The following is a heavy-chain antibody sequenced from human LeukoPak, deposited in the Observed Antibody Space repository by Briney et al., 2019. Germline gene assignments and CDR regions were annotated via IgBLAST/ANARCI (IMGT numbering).Heavy chain of an antibody. CDR1: GFTFSSYW. CDR3: ARDLYYYDSSGYYNPPGY. V-gene: IGHV3-7*03. D-gene: IGHD3-22*01. Sequence: GGSLRLSCAASGFTFSSYWMSWVRQAPGKGLEWVANIKQDGSEKYYVDSVKGRFTISRDNAKNSLYLQMNSLRAEDTAVYYCARDLYYYDSSGYYNPPGYWGQGTLVTVSS. CDR2: IKQDGSEK. J-gene: IGHJ4*02.